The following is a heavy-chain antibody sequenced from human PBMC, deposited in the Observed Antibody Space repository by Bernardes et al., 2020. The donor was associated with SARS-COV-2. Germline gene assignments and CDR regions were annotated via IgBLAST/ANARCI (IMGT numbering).Heavy chain of an antibody. Sequence: ASVKVSCKASGYTFTSYDINWVRQATGQGLEWMGWMNPNSGNTGYAQKFQGRVTMTRNTSISTAYMELSSLRSEDTAVYYCARRAPLAAAGRRRQVTGNEYYFDYWGQGTLVTVSS. J-gene: IGHJ4*02. CDR1: GYTFTSYD. D-gene: IGHD6-13*01. CDR3: ARRAPLAAAGRRRQVTGNEYYFDY. V-gene: IGHV1-8*01. CDR2: MNPNSGNT.